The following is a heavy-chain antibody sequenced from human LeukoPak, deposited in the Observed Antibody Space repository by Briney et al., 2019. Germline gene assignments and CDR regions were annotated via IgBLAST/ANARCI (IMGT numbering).Heavy chain of an antibody. CDR1: GGSISSYY. J-gene: IGHJ4*02. CDR3: ARASYYGSGSDAFDY. Sequence: PSETLSLTCTVSGGSISSYYWSWIRQPPGKGLEWIGYIYYSGSTNYNPSLKSRVTISVDTSKNQFSLNLSSVTAADTAMYYCARASYYGSGSDAFDYWGQGTLVTVSS. D-gene: IGHD3-10*01. V-gene: IGHV4-59*08. CDR2: IYYSGST.